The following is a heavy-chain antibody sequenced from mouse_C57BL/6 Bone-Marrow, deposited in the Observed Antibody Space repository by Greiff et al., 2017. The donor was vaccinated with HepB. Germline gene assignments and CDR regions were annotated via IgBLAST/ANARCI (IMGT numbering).Heavy chain of an antibody. D-gene: IGHD1-1*01. CDR1: GYTFTSYW. V-gene: IGHV1-5*01. CDR3: TGYYYGSRWYFDV. J-gene: IGHJ1*03. CDR2: IYPGNSDT. Sequence: DVQLQESGTVLARPGASVKMSCKTSGYTFTSYWMHWVKQRPGQGLEWIGAIYPGNSDTSYNQKFKGKAKMTAVTSASTAYMELSSLTNEDSAVYYCTGYYYGSRWYFDVWGTGTTVTVSS.